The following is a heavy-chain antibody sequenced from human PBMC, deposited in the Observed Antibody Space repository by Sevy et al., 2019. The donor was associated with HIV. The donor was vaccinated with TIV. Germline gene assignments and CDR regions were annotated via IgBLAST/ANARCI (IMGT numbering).Heavy chain of an antibody. J-gene: IGHJ4*02. Sequence: DSVRGRFSISRDNADSTLYLLMDSLRAEDTAVYYCAKEGYDILTGFEPGNFDSWGQGTLVTVSS. CDR3: AKEGYDILTGFEPGNFDS. V-gene: IGHV3-30*02. D-gene: IGHD3-9*01.